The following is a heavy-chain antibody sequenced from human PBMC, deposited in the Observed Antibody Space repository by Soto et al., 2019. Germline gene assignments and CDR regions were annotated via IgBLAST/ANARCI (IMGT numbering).Heavy chain of an antibody. CDR2: INPDNGNK. CDR1: GFTFGDNL. J-gene: IGHJ3*01. Sequence: QVQLVQSGAEVRKPGASVNISCWASGFTFGDNLINWVRQAPGQSLEWMGWINPDNGNKRYSQTFQGRVTISRHSYASIAYVEVTDLTSEDTAVYYCARDILSVSPRANDDFDFWVHGTMVTVAA. CDR3: ARDILSVSPRANDDFDF. V-gene: IGHV1-3*01. D-gene: IGHD2-8*02.